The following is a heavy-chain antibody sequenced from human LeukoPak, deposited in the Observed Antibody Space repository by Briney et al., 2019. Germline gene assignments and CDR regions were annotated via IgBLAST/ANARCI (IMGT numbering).Heavy chain of an antibody. CDR2: ISGGGGST. CDR3: ARVGGDSSSWYPNYYYYYMDV. CDR1: GFTFSSYA. J-gene: IGHJ6*03. Sequence: GGSLRLSCAASGFTFSSYAMGWVRQAPGKGLEWVSAISGGGGSTYYADSVKGRFTISRDNSRNTLYLQMNSLRAEDTAVYYCARVGGDSSSWYPNYYYYYMDVWGKGTTVTVSS. V-gene: IGHV3-23*01. D-gene: IGHD6-13*01.